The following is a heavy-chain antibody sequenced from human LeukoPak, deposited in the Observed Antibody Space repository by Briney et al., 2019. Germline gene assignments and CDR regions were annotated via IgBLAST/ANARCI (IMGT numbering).Heavy chain of an antibody. V-gene: IGHV3-7*01. CDR2: MKQDGSEK. Sequence: PGGSLRLSCAASGFPFSSYWMSWVRQTPGKGLEWAANMKQDGSEKNYVDSMKGRFSIPRDNAKNSLYLQMNSLRAEDTAVYYCAREAYSDYSFDYWGQGTLVTVSS. J-gene: IGHJ4*02. D-gene: IGHD4-11*01. CDR3: AREAYSDYSFDY. CDR1: GFPFSSYW.